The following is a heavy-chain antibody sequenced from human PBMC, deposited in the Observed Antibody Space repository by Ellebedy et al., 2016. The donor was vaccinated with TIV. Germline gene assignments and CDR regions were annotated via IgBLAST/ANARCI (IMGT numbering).Heavy chain of an antibody. CDR1: GYTFTWHY. J-gene: IGHJ5*01. Sequence: ASVKVSCXPSGYTFTWHYLPWLRQAPGQGLDWMRWMPPESGDTHYAQKFQGRVTMTRDTSVSTAYMELTSLRFDDTAVYYCARARAARPVGNWFDSWGQGTLVTVSS. CDR2: MPPESGDT. V-gene: IGHV1-2*02. D-gene: IGHD6-6*01. CDR3: ARARAARPVGNWFDS.